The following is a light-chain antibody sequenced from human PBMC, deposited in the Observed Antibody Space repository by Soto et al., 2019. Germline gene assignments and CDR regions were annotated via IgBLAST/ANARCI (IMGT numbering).Light chain of an antibody. CDR3: ASYARGSTLVV. V-gene: IGLV2-14*01. Sequence: QSVLTQPRSVSGSPGQSVTISCTGTSSDVGGYNYVSWYQQHPGKAPKLMIYVVSSRPSGISNRFSASKSGNTASLTISGLQAEDEADYYCASYARGSTLVVFGGGTKLTVL. CDR2: VVS. J-gene: IGLJ2*01. CDR1: SSDVGGYNY.